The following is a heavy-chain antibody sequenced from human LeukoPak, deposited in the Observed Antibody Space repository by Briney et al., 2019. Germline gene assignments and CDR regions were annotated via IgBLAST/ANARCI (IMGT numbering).Heavy chain of an antibody. J-gene: IGHJ4*02. CDR3: AKDMAKLRYFDWLPLFDY. V-gene: IGHV3-30*18. Sequence: GRSLRLSCAASGFTFDDYAMPWVRQAPGKGLEWVAVTSYDGSNKYYADSVKGRFTISRDNSKNTLYLQMNSLRAEDTAVYYCAKDMAKLRYFDWLPLFDYWGQGTLVTVSS. D-gene: IGHD3-9*01. CDR1: GFTFDDYA. CDR2: TSYDGSNK.